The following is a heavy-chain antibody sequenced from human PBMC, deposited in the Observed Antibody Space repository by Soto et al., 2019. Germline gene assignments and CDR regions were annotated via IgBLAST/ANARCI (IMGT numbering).Heavy chain of an antibody. CDR2: IAVGSGHP. V-gene: IGHV1-58*01. D-gene: IGHD6-6*01. Sequence: SVKVSCKASGFTFTSSAVQWVRQARGQRLEWIGWIAVGSGHPNYAQKFQERVTITREMCTSTAYMELSSLRSEDTAVYYCAAAQIAAPYYYGMDVWGQGTTVTVSS. CDR1: GFTFTSSA. J-gene: IGHJ6*02. CDR3: AAAQIAAPYYYGMDV.